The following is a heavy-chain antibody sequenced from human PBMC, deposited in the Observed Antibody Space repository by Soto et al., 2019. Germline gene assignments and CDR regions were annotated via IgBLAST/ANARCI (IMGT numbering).Heavy chain of an antibody. CDR1: GFTFNSYG. CDR3: VRDSHGDY. CDR2: IDGDEDSTT. Sequence: EVQLVESGGGLVQPGGSLRLSCAASGFTFNSYGMQWVRHAPGKGLEWVSRIDGDEDSTTNYAGSVKGRFTISRDNVKNTLYLHMNSVRAEDTAVYYCVRDSHGDYWGQGTLVTVSS. J-gene: IGHJ4*02. V-gene: IGHV3-74*01.